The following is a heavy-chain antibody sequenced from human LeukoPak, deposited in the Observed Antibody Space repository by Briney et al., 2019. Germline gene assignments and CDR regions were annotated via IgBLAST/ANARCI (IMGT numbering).Heavy chain of an antibody. CDR1: GFTFSSYA. V-gene: IGHV3-23*01. Sequence: PGGSLRLSCAASGFTFSSYAMSWVRQAPGKGLEWVSVISGSGGSTYYADSVKGRFTISRGNSKNTLYLQMNSLRAEDTAVYYCAKESKLRFPLGEFDYWGQGTLVTVSS. CDR3: AKESKLRFPLGEFDY. J-gene: IGHJ4*02. CDR2: ISGSGGST. D-gene: IGHD3-3*01.